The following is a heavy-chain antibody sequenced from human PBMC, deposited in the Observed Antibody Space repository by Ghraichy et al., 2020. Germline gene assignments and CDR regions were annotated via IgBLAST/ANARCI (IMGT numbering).Heavy chain of an antibody. V-gene: IGHV3-21*01. J-gene: IGHJ6*02. D-gene: IGHD5-12*01. Sequence: GGSLRLSCAASGFTFSSYSMNWVRQAPGKGLEWVSSISSSSSYIYYADSVKGRFTISRDNAKNSLYLQMNSLRVEDTAVYYCARVGGGYDFGYYSYGMDVWGQGTTVTVAS. CDR1: GFTFSSYS. CDR2: ISSSSSYI. CDR3: ARVGGGYDFGYYSYGMDV.